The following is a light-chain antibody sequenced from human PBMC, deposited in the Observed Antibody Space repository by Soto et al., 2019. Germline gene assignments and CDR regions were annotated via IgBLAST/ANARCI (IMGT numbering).Light chain of an antibody. V-gene: IGLV1-47*01. CDR3: AAWDESLNGLYV. CDR2: RNN. CDR1: SSNIGSNY. J-gene: IGLJ1*01. Sequence: QSVLTQPPSASGTPGQRLTISCSGSSSNIGSNYVFWYQQLPGTAPKVLIYRNNRRPSGVSDRFSGSKIGTSAPLAISGLRFEDEADYYCAAWDESLNGLYVFGTGTKVTVL.